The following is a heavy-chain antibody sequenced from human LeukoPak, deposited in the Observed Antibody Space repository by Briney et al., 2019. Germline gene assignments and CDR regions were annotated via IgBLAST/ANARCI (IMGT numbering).Heavy chain of an antibody. CDR1: GGTFSSYA. V-gene: IGHV1-69*01. CDR2: IIPIFGTA. CDR3: AAYYDFWNHKYFQH. D-gene: IGHD3-3*01. Sequence: SVKVSCKASGGTFSSYAISWVRQAPGQGLEWMGGIIPIFGTANYAQKFQGRVTITADESTSTAYMELSSLRSEDTAVYYCAAYYDFWNHKYFQHWGQGTLVTVSS. J-gene: IGHJ1*01.